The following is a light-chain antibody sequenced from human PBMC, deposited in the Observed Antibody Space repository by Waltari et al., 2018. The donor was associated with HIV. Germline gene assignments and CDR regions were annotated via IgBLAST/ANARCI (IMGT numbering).Light chain of an antibody. V-gene: IGKV3-20*01. CDR3: QQYGGSPIT. Sequence: EIVLTQSPGILSLSSGERATLSCRASQSIRSTSLAWYQQKPGQAPRLLLYAASSRATGIPDRFSGSGSGTDFTLTISRLEPEDFAVYYCQQYGGSPITFGQGTRLEIK. CDR2: AAS. CDR1: QSIRSTS. J-gene: IGKJ5*01.